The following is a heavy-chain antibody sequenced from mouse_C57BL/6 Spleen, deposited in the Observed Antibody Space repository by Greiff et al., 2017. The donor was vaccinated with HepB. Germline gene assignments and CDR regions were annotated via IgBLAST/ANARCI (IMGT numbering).Heavy chain of an antibody. J-gene: IGHJ2*01. CDR3: ASDYDWSFDY. Sequence: EVQLQQSGPELVKPGASVKMSCKASGYTFTDYNMHWVKQSHGKSLEWIGYINPNNGGTSYNQKFKGKATLTVNKSSSTAYMELRSLTSEDSAVYYCASDYDWSFDYWGQGTTLTVSS. V-gene: IGHV1-22*01. CDR2: INPNNGGT. D-gene: IGHD2-4*01. CDR1: GYTFTDYN.